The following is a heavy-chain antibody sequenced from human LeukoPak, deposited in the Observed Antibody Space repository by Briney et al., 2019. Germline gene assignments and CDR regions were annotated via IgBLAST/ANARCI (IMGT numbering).Heavy chain of an antibody. CDR2: FYYSGST. Sequence: SETLSLTCTVSGGSISTSSYYWGWLRQPPGTGLEWIGTFYYSGSTYYNPSLKSRVTISVDTSNNQFSLRLSSVTAADTAVYYCARDSHVTPTGNFDYWGQGTLVTVSS. CDR1: GGSISTSSYY. V-gene: IGHV4-39*07. J-gene: IGHJ4*02. D-gene: IGHD4-23*01. CDR3: ARDSHVTPTGNFDY.